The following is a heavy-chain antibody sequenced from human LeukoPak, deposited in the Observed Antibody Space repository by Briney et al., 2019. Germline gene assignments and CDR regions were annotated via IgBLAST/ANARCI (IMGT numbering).Heavy chain of an antibody. V-gene: IGHV3-53*01. Sequence: PGGSLRLSCVASGFSVSSNYMAWVRQAPGKGLEWVSVLYIGGNTYYGDFVKGRFTISRYNSRNTLYLQMNSLRVDDTAVYYCARELAVGAITEYFQDWGQGTLVTVSS. J-gene: IGHJ1*01. CDR2: LYIGGNT. CDR1: GFSVSSNY. D-gene: IGHD1-26*01. CDR3: ARELAVGAITEYFQD.